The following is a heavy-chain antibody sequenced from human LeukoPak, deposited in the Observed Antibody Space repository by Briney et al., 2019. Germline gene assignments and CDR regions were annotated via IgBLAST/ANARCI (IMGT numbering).Heavy chain of an antibody. CDR1: GYTFTSYG. Sequence: GASVKVSCKASGYTFTSYGISWVRQAPGQGLEWMGWISAYNGNTNYAQKLQGRVTMTTDTSTSTAYMELRSLRSDYTAVYYCARDPESGTTYYYYYYYMDVWGKGTTVTVSS. J-gene: IGHJ6*03. V-gene: IGHV1-18*01. CDR3: ARDPESGTTYYYYYYYMDV. CDR2: ISAYNGNT. D-gene: IGHD1-14*01.